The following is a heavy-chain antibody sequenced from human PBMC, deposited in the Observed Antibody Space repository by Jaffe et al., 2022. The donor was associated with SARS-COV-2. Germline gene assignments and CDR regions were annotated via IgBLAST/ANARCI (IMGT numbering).Heavy chain of an antibody. CDR2: INHSGST. Sequence: QVQLQQWGAGLLKPSETLFLTCAVYGGSFSGYYWSWIRQPPGKGLEWIGEINHSGSTNYNPSLKSRVTILVDTSKNQFSLKLSSVTAADTAVYYCARGEGYYYYYMDVWGKGTTVTVSS. V-gene: IGHV4-34*01. CDR3: ARGEGYYYYYMDV. J-gene: IGHJ6*03. CDR1: GGSFSGYY.